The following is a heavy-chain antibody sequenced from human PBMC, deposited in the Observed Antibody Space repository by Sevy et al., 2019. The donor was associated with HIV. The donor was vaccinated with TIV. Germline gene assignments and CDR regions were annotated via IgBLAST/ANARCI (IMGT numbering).Heavy chain of an antibody. CDR2: VYYTGGT. CDR3: ARRNDFDI. J-gene: IGHJ3*02. CDR1: GGSINSDH. Sequence: SETLTLTCTVSGGSINSDHWNWIRQPPGKGLEWIGYVYYTGGTNYNPSLKNRVTISVDRTKNQFSHKLTSVTAADTVVYYCARRNDFDIWGQGTMVTVSS. V-gene: IGHV4-59*08.